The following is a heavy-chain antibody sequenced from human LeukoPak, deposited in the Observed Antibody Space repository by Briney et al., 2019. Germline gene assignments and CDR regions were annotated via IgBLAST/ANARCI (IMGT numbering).Heavy chain of an antibody. CDR2: IYHSGST. V-gene: IGHV4-38-2*02. Sequence: SETLSLTCAVSGYSISSGYYWGWIRQPPGKGLEWIGSIYHSGSTYYNPSLKSRVTISVDTSKNQFSLKVSPVTAADTAVYYCARDSQSVVAADYWGQGTLVTVSS. J-gene: IGHJ4*02. D-gene: IGHD2-15*01. CDR1: GYSISSGYY. CDR3: ARDSQSVVAADY.